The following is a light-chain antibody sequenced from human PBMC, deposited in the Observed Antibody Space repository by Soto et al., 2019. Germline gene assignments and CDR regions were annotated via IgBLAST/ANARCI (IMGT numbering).Light chain of an antibody. Sequence: QSVLTQPPSVSAAPGQKVTISCSGSSSNIGNNYVSWYQQLPGTAPKLLIYDNNKRPSGIPDRFSGSKSGTSATLGITGLQTGDEADYYCGTWDSSLSAAVFGTRTKLTVL. J-gene: IGLJ1*01. CDR2: DNN. CDR1: SSNIGNNY. CDR3: GTWDSSLSAAV. V-gene: IGLV1-51*01.